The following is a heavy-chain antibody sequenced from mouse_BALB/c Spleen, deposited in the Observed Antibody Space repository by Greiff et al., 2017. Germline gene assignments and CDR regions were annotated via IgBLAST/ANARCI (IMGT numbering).Heavy chain of an antibody. CDR1: GFAFSSYD. CDR3: ARHLFTTATAWFAY. V-gene: IGHV5-12-1*01. Sequence: EVHLVESGGGLVKPGGSLKLSCAASGFAFSSYDMSWVRQTPEKRLEWVAYISSGGGSTYYPDTVKGRFTISRDDAKNTLYLQMSSLKSEDTAMYYCARHLFTTATAWFAYWGQGTLVTVSA. CDR2: ISSGGGST. J-gene: IGHJ3*01. D-gene: IGHD1-2*01.